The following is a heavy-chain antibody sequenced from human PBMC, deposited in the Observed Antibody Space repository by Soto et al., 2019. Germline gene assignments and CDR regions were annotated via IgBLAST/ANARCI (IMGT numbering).Heavy chain of an antibody. CDR1: VLTISNYW. D-gene: IGHD1-1*01. V-gene: IGHV3-7*03. CDR3: VEWQSRNNL. CDR2: INPDGSLK. J-gene: IGHJ1*01. Sequence: PRGSLGISCVASVLTISNYWMSWLRQAPGKGLEWAAHINPDGSLKYYLDSVRGRFTISRDIFKNSLYLEMNSLRVEDTAVYYCVEWQSRNNLWGQGTLVTVSS.